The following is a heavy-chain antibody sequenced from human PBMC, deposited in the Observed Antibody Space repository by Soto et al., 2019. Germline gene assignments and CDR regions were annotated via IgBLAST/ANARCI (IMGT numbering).Heavy chain of an antibody. V-gene: IGHV5-51*01. D-gene: IGHD2-2*01. Sequence: EECLKSSCNGYGYRFTIYCIVWVLQMPGKGLEWMGIIYPGDSDTRYSPSLQGQVTISADKSISTAYLQWSSLKASDTAMYYCARAVPAAISPPDAFDIWGQGTMVTVSS. J-gene: IGHJ3*02. CDR3: ARAVPAAISPPDAFDI. CDR1: GYRFTIYC. CDR2: IYPGDSDT.